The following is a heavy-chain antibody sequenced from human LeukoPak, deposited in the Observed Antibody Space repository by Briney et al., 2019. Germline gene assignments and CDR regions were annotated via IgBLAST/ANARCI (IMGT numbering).Heavy chain of an antibody. J-gene: IGHJ4*02. CDR2: MSNSGHT. CDR3: ARVSAAGTGPDS. V-gene: IGHV4-61*01. CDR1: GDSVSSGNYY. D-gene: IGHD6-13*01. Sequence: SETLSLTCTLSGDSVSSGNYYWSWIRQPPGKGLEWIGFMSNSGHTDSTPSLKSRVTISLDTSKNQFSLKLNSVTAADTAVYYCARVSAAGTGPDSWGQGTLVIVSS.